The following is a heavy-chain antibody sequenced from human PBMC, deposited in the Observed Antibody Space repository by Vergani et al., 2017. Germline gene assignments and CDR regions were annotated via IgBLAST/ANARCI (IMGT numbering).Heavy chain of an antibody. CDR3: ARGNPYVDFDI. J-gene: IGHJ3*02. D-gene: IGHD3-16*01. V-gene: IGHV4-61*02. Sequence: VQLLESGPGLVRPSQTLSLTCPVSGDSISTHYYYWSWLRQPAGKRLEWIGRIHTNGVIHYNPSLNSRATISVDTSRNQISLKLTSVTATDTAIYFCARGNPYVDFDIWGQGKMITVSS. CDR1: GDSISTHYYY. CDR2: IHTNGVI.